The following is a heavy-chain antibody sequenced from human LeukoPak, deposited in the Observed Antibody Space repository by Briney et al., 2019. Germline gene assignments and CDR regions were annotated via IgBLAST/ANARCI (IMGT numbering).Heavy chain of an antibody. CDR1: GYTFTSYG. CDR2: INTNTGNP. Sequence: ASVKVSCKASGYTFTSYGISWVRQAPGQGLEWMGWINTNTGNPTYAQGFTGRFVFSLDTSVSTAYLQISSLKAEDTAVYYCARDMRDGYNLGDAFDIWGQGTMVTVSS. D-gene: IGHD5-24*01. V-gene: IGHV7-4-1*02. CDR3: ARDMRDGYNLGDAFDI. J-gene: IGHJ3*02.